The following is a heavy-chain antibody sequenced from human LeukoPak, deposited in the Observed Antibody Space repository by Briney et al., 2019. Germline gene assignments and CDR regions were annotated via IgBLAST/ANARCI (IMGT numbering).Heavy chain of an antibody. CDR1: GGSISSYY. Sequence: PSETLSLTCTVSGGSISSYYWSWIRQPAGKGLEWIGRIYTSGSTNYNPSLKSRVTMSVDTSKNQFSLKLSSVTAADTAVYYRAREEYYYGSGSYYTYWGQGTLVTVSS. J-gene: IGHJ4*02. CDR2: IYTSGST. V-gene: IGHV4-4*07. D-gene: IGHD3-10*01. CDR3: AREEYYYGSGSYYTY.